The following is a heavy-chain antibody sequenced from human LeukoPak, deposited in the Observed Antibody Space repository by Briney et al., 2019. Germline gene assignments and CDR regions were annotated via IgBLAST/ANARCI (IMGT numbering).Heavy chain of an antibody. CDR3: ARAGPKVATITDGVALGY. V-gene: IGHV3-30-3*01. Sequence: PGGSLRLSCAASGFTFSSYAMHWVRQAPGKGLEWVAVISYDGSNKYYADSVKGRFTISRDNSKNTLYLQMNSLRAEDTAVYYCARAGPKVATITDGVALGYWGQGTLVTVSS. D-gene: IGHD5-12*01. CDR1: GFTFSSYA. J-gene: IGHJ4*02. CDR2: ISYDGSNK.